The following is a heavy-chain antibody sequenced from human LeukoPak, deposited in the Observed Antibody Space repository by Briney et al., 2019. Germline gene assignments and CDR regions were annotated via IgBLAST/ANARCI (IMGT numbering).Heavy chain of an antibody. D-gene: IGHD4-23*01. J-gene: IGHJ4*02. Sequence: GRSLRLSCAASGFTFSSYGMHWVRQAPGKGLEWVAVISYDGSNKYYADSVKGRFTISRDNSKNTLYLQMNSLRAEDTAVYYCAKDRLMTTVVKGIDYWGQGTLVTVSS. V-gene: IGHV3-30*18. CDR1: GFTFSSYG. CDR3: AKDRLMTTVVKGIDY. CDR2: ISYDGSNK.